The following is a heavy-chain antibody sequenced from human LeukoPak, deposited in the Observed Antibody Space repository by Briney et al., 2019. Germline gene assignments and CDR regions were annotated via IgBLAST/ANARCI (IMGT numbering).Heavy chain of an antibody. CDR2: IYHSGST. CDR3: ARGHYYCTNGVCYEWFDP. Sequence: SETLSLTCTVSGGSISSGGYYWSWIRQPPGKGLEWIGYIYHSGSTYYNPSLKSRVTISVDTSKNQFSLKLSSVTAADTAVYYCARGHYYCTNGVCYEWFDPWGQGTLVTVSS. J-gene: IGHJ5*02. CDR1: GGSISSGGYY. D-gene: IGHD2-8*01. V-gene: IGHV4-61*08.